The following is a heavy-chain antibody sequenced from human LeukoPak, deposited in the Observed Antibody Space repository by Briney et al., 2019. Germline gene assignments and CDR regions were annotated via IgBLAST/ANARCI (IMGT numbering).Heavy chain of an antibody. CDR1: XFTFSXYG. Sequence: GGSLRLSXXXXXFTFSXYGMHWVRQAPGKGLEWVAFIRYDGSNKYYADSVKGRFTISRDNSKNTLYLQMNSLRAEDTAVYYCAKDAWIQLWLRRRSYFDYWGQGTLVTVSS. D-gene: IGHD5-18*01. CDR3: AKDAWIQLWLRRRSYFDY. CDR2: IRYDGSNK. V-gene: IGHV3-30*02. J-gene: IGHJ4*02.